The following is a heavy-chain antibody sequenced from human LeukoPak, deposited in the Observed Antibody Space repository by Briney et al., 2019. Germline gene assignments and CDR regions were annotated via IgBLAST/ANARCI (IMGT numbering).Heavy chain of an antibody. V-gene: IGHV1-69*04. CDR1: GGTFSSYA. Sequence: SVKVSCKASGGTFSSYAINWVRQAPGQGLEWMGRIIPIFGIANYAQKFQGRVTITADTSTSTAYVELSSLRSEDTAVYYCARDRCGGDCYADDAFDIWDQGTMVTVSS. D-gene: IGHD2-21*02. CDR2: IIPIFGIA. J-gene: IGHJ3*02. CDR3: ARDRCGGDCYADDAFDI.